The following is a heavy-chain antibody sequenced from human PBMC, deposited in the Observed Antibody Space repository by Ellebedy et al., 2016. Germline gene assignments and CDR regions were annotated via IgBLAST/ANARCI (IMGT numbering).Heavy chain of an antibody. CDR1: GGSISSSSYY. J-gene: IGHJ4*02. CDR3: ARGDGSGSLIDY. D-gene: IGHD3-10*01. Sequence: SETLSLTXTVSGGSISSSSYYWGWIRQPPGKGLEWIGSIYYSGSTYYNPSLKSRVTMSVDTSKIQFSLRLSSVTAADTAVYYCARGDGSGSLIDYWGQGTLVTVSS. CDR2: IYYSGST. V-gene: IGHV4-39*07.